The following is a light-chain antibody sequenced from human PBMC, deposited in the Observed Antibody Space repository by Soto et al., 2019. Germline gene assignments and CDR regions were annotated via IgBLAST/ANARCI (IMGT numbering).Light chain of an antibody. V-gene: IGKV1-39*01. Sequence: DIQMTQSPSSLSASVGDRVTITCRASQSISSYLSWYQQKPGKAPKLLIYTASNLQSGVPSRFSGSGAGTDFTLTISRLQPEDFTTYYCQQSYITPWTVGQGTKVEIK. CDR1: QSISSY. CDR2: TAS. J-gene: IGKJ1*01. CDR3: QQSYITPWT.